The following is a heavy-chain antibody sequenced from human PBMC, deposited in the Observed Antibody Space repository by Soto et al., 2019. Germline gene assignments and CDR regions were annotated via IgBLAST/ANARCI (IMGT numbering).Heavy chain of an antibody. CDR3: ARDRPFGGMDV. V-gene: IGHV4-59*01. CDR1: GGSISSYY. D-gene: IGHD3-3*01. J-gene: IGHJ6*02. Sequence: SETLSLTCTFSGGSISSYYWSLIRQPPGKGLEWIGYIYYSGSTNYNPSLKSRVTISVDTSKNQFSLKLSSVTAADTAVHYCARDRPFGGMDVWGQGTTVTVSS. CDR2: IYYSGST.